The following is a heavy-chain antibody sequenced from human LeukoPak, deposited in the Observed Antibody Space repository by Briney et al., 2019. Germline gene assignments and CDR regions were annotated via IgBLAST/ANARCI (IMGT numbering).Heavy chain of an antibody. Sequence: GGSLRLSCAASGNYWMHWVRQAPGKGLEWVANIKEDGSESHYVDSVKGRFTISRDNAKNSLYLQMNSLRAEDTAMYFCAKAGLLWFGESWMDVWGQGTTVTVSS. V-gene: IGHV3-7*01. CDR3: AKAGLLWFGESWMDV. CDR2: IKEDGSES. CDR1: GNYW. J-gene: IGHJ6*02. D-gene: IGHD3-10*01.